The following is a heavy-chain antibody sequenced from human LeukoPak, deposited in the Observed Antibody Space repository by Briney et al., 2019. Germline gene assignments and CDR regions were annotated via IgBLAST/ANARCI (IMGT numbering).Heavy chain of an antibody. CDR2: IIPIFGTA. CDR1: GGTFSSYA. Sequence: SVKVSCKAAGGTFSSYAISWVRQAPGQGLEWMGRIIPIFGTANYAQKFQGRVTITTDESTSTAYMELSSLRSEDTAVYYCARDPIPPYCSGGSCYSINYFDYWGQGTLVTVSS. V-gene: IGHV1-69*05. CDR3: ARDPIPPYCSGGSCYSINYFDY. J-gene: IGHJ4*02. D-gene: IGHD2-15*01.